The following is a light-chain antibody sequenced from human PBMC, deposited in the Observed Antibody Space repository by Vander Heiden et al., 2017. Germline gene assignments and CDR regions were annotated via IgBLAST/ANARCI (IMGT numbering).Light chain of an antibody. J-gene: IGLJ2*01. CDR2: DVR. V-gene: IGLV2-14*01. Sequence: QSALTQTASVSGSPGQSIPISCPGTSSDVGGYNYVSWYQQHPGKAPKLMIYDVRNRPSGVSNRFSGSKSGNTASLTISGLQAEDEADYYCSSYTSSSTPVVFGGGTKLTVL. CDR1: SSDVGGYNY. CDR3: SSYTSSSTPVV.